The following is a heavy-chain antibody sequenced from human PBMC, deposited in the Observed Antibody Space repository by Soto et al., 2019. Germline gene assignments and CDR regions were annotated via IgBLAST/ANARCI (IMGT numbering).Heavy chain of an antibody. J-gene: IGHJ4*02. D-gene: IGHD6-19*01. Sequence: QVQLVQSGAEVRKPGSSVKVSCKASVGTFSTDAISWVRQAPGQGLEWMGGIIPMFGTPNYAQKFQGKVTIAADKSTSTVYMELSSLRSEDTAVYFCARGIRYSSGWDFDYWGQGTLVTVSS. CDR3: ARGIRYSSGWDFDY. CDR2: IIPMFGTP. CDR1: VGTFSTDA. V-gene: IGHV1-69*06.